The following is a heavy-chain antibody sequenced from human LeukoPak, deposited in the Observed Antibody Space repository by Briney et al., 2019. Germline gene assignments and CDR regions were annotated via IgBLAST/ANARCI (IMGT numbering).Heavy chain of an antibody. V-gene: IGHV3-9*01. CDR1: GGSISSYY. CDR3: AKRMGPSIAATDLDY. CDR2: ISWNSGSI. Sequence: LSLTCTVSGGSISSYYWSWIRQPPGKGLEWVSGISWNSGSIGYADSVKGRFTISRDNAKNSLYLQMNSLRAEDTAVYYCAKRMGPSIAATDLDYWGQGTLVTVSS. D-gene: IGHD6-13*01. J-gene: IGHJ4*02.